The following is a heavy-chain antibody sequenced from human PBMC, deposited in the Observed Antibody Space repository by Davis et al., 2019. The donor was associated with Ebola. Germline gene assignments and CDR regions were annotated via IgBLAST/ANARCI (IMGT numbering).Heavy chain of an antibody. J-gene: IGHJ5*02. CDR2: IIPIFGTA. Sequence: AASVKVSCKASGYTFTGYYMHWVRQAPGQGLEWMGGIIPIFGTANYAQKFQGRVTITADESTSTAYMELSSLRSEDTAVYYCARERFNWFDPWGQGTLVTVSS. D-gene: IGHD3-3*01. CDR1: GYTFTGYY. CDR3: ARERFNWFDP. V-gene: IGHV1-69*13.